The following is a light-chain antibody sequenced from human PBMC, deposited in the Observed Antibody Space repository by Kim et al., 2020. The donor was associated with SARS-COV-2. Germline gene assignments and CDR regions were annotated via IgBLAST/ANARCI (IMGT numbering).Light chain of an antibody. CDR3: QVWDSDSDHAV. Sequence: APGKTARITCAGNGVGSKSVTWYQKKPGQAPVLVIYYDGDRPSGIPERFSGSNSANTATLTISRAEARDEADYYCQVWDSDSDHAVFGAGTQLTVL. CDR1: GVGSKS. J-gene: IGLJ2*01. V-gene: IGLV3-21*04. CDR2: YDG.